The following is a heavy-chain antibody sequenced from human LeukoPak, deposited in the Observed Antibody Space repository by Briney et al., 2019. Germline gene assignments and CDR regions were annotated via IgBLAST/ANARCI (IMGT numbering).Heavy chain of an antibody. J-gene: IGHJ3*02. V-gene: IGHV5-51*01. D-gene: IGHD2-15*01. CDR1: GYSFTSYW. CDR2: IYLGDSET. CDR3: ARRTLGYCSGGSCYSDAFDI. Sequence: GESLKISCKGSGYSFTSYWIGWVRQMPGKGLEWMGIIYLGDSETRYSPSFQGQVTISADKSISTAYLQRSSLKASDTAMYYCARRTLGYCSGGSCYSDAFDIWGQGTMVTVSS.